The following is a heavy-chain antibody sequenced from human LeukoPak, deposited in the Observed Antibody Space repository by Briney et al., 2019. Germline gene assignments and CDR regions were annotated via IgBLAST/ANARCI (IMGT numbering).Heavy chain of an antibody. Sequence: WGSLRLSCAASGFTFSSYSMNWVRQAPGKGLEWVSSISSSSSYIYYADSVKGRFTISRDNAKNSLYLQMNSLRAEDTAVYYCAGGDYDSSGYPTATDYWGQETLVTVSS. J-gene: IGHJ4*02. CDR3: AGGDYDSSGYPTATDY. D-gene: IGHD3-22*01. CDR1: GFTFSSYS. V-gene: IGHV3-21*01. CDR2: ISSSSSYI.